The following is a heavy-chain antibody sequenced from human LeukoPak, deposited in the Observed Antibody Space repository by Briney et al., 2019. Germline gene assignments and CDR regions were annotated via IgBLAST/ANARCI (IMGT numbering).Heavy chain of an antibody. J-gene: IGHJ4*02. CDR2: ISYDGSNK. Sequence: PGRSLRLSCAASGFTFSSYAMHWVRQAPGKGLEWVAVISYDGSNKYYADSVKGRFTISRDNSKNTLYLQMNSLRAEDTAVYYCARLVVPAAMGPLDYWGQGTLVTVSS. CDR3: ARLVVPAAMGPLDY. CDR1: GFTFSSYA. V-gene: IGHV3-30*04. D-gene: IGHD2-2*01.